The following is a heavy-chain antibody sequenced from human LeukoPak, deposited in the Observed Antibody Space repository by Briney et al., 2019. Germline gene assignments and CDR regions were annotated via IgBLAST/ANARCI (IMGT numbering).Heavy chain of an antibody. CDR2: INYSGST. D-gene: IGHD3-10*01. Sequence: SETLSLTCTVSGGSISSSSHYWSWIRQPPGKGLERIASINYSGSTYYNPSLKSRVTISVDTSENQFSLKLSSVTAADTAVYYCARYVVYGSGKYYFDYWGQGTLVTVSS. J-gene: IGHJ4*02. CDR1: GGSISSSSHY. V-gene: IGHV4-39*01. CDR3: ARYVVYGSGKYYFDY.